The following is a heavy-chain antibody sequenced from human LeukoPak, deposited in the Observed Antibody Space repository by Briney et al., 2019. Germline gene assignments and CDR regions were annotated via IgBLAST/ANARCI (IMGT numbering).Heavy chain of an antibody. CDR3: ARSNQADDY. Sequence: PGGSLRLSCAASGFTFSSYWMHWVRQVPGKGLVWVSRINPGGSSTAYADSVKGRFTISRDNAENTLYLQMDSLRAEDTVVYYCARSNQADDYWGQGTLVTVSS. CDR2: INPGGSST. V-gene: IGHV3-74*01. CDR1: GFTFSSYW. J-gene: IGHJ4*02. D-gene: IGHD1-14*01.